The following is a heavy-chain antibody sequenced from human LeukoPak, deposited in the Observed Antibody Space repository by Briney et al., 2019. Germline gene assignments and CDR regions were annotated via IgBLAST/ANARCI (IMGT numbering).Heavy chain of an antibody. J-gene: IGHJ4*02. Sequence: GGSLRLSCAASGFTFSSSAMSWVRQVPGKGLEWVSGISASGGSTNYADSVRGRFTISRDNSKNTLYVQMNSLSAEDTAVYYCAKEPDYWGQGTLVTVSS. CDR2: ISASGGST. CDR3: AKEPDY. V-gene: IGHV3-23*01. CDR1: GFTFSSSA.